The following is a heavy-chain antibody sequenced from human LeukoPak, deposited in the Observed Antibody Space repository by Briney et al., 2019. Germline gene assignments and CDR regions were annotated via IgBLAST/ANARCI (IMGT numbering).Heavy chain of an antibody. V-gene: IGHV3-74*03. J-gene: IGHJ3*02. CDR1: DLTFSSSG. D-gene: IGHD3-3*01. Sequence: GGPLRLSCAASDLTFSSSGIHWFRKSPGKGLVWVSRIATDGSITMYADSVKGRFTISRDNAKNTLYRQMNSLRAEDTAVYYCARFRFLEWYRDAFDIWGQGTMVTVSS. CDR2: IATDGSIT. CDR3: ARFRFLEWYRDAFDI.